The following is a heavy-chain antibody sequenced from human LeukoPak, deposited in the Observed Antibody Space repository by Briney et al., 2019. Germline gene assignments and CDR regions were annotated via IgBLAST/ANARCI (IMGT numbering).Heavy chain of an antibody. CDR2: INHSGST. CDR3: ARGLGIAAAGTWLAGYNWFDP. J-gene: IGHJ5*02. V-gene: IGHV4-39*07. CDR1: GGSISSSSYY. D-gene: IGHD6-13*01. Sequence: SETLSLTCTVSGGSISSSSYYWSWIRQPPGKGLEWIGEINHSGSTNYNPSLKSRVTISVDTSKNQFSLKLSSVTAADTAVYYCARGLGIAAAGTWLAGYNWFDPWGQGTLVTVSS.